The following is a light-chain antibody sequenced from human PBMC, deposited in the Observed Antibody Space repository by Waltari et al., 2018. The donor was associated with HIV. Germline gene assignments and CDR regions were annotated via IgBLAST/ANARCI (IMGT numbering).Light chain of an antibody. V-gene: IGLV1-40*01. CDR3: QSYDSSLSGWVV. Sequence: QSVLTQPPSVSGAPGQRVTISCTGSRSNIGAGYDVHWSQQLPGTAPTLLIYGTNNRPSGVPDRFSGSKSGTSASLAITGLQAEDEAEYYCQSYDSSLSGWVVFGGGTKVTVL. CDR1: RSNIGAGYD. CDR2: GTN. J-gene: IGLJ2*01.